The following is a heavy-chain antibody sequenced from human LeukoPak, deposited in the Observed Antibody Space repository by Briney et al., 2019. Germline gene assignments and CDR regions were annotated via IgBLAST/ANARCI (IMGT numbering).Heavy chain of an antibody. CDR1: GYSFTSYW. V-gene: IGHV5-51*01. J-gene: IGHJ4*02. Sequence: GESLKISCKGSGYSFTSYWIGWVRQMPGKGLEWMGIIYPGDSDTRYGPSFQGRVTISADKSISTAYLQWSSLKASDTAMYYCASGSGYETFLLDYWGQGTLVTVSS. CDR2: IYPGDSDT. D-gene: IGHD5-12*01. CDR3: ASGSGYETFLLDY.